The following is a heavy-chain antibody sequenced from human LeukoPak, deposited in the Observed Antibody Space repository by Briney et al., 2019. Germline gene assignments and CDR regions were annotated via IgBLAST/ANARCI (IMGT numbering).Heavy chain of an antibody. D-gene: IGHD2-21*01. J-gene: IGHJ4*02. CDR1: GFTFSSYA. Sequence: GGSLRLSCAASGFTFSSYAMSWVRQAPGKGLEWVSAISGSGGSTYYADSVKGRFTISRDNSKNTLYLQMNSLRAGDTAVYYCARVGPNILWWSNDYWGQGTLVTVSS. V-gene: IGHV3-23*01. CDR2: ISGSGGST. CDR3: ARVGPNILWWSNDY.